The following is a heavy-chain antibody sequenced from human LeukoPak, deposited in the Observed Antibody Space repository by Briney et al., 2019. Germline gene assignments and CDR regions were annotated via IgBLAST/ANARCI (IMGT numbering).Heavy chain of an antibody. V-gene: IGHV3-53*01. CDR3: AKDRPVTRAPNWFDP. D-gene: IGHD4-17*01. CDR2: IYSGGST. Sequence: GGSLRLSCAASGFTVSSNYMSWVRQAPGKGLEWVSVIYSGGSTYYADSVKGRFTISRDNSKNTLYLQMNSLRAEDTAVYYCAKDRPVTRAPNWFDPWGQGTLVTVSS. CDR1: GFTVSSNY. J-gene: IGHJ5*02.